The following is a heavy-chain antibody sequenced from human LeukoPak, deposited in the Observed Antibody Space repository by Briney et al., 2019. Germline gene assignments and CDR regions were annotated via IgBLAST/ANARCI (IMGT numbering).Heavy chain of an antibody. V-gene: IGHV3-23*01. Sequence: QPGRSLRLSCAASGFTFSSYGMSWVRQAQGKGREWVSASSGSGGSTYYAHSVNGRFTISRDNSKNPLYLQMNSLRAEDTAVYYCAKESVGAIRGTFDYWGQGTLVTVSS. D-gene: IGHD1-26*01. CDR3: AKESVGAIRGTFDY. J-gene: IGHJ4*02. CDR2: SSGSGGST. CDR1: GFTFSSYG.